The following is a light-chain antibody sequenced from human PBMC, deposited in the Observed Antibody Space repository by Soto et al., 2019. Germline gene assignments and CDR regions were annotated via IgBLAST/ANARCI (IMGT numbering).Light chain of an antibody. J-gene: IGLJ2*01. V-gene: IGLV2-14*03. Sequence: QCLLTQPAGVSGSPGQSITVSCTGTSSDIGGYNFVSWYQQHPGKAPKLMLYDVNIRPSGVSNRFSGSKSGNTASLTISGLQAEDEADYYCTSWTTSTTMIFGGGTKVTVL. CDR1: SSDIGGYNF. CDR2: DVN. CDR3: TSWTTSTTMI.